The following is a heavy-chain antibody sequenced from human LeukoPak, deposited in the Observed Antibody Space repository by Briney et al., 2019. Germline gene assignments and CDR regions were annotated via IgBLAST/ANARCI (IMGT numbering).Heavy chain of an antibody. V-gene: IGHV7-4-1*02. CDR3: AGAASLDY. CDR2: IDTNTGKP. Sequence: ASVNVSCKASGYTFTSYAMNWVRQAPGQGLEWMGWIDTNTGKPTYAQGFTGRFVFSLDSSVSTAYLQINSLNAEGTAVYYCAGAASLDYWGQGTLVTVSS. CDR1: GYTFTSYA. J-gene: IGHJ4*02. D-gene: IGHD2-2*01.